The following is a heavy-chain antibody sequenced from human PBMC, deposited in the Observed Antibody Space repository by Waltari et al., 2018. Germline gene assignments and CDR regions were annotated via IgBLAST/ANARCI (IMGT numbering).Heavy chain of an antibody. V-gene: IGHV4-39*01. CDR1: GGPISSRRYY. CDR3: ARLVGATSWFDP. Sequence: QLQLQESGPGMVKPSENLSLTCTVSGGPISSRRYYWGWVRQPPGKGLEWIGSIYYSGSTYYNPSLKSRVTISVDTSKNQFSLKLSSVTAADTAVYYCARLVGATSWFDPWGQGTLVIVSS. J-gene: IGHJ5*02. CDR2: IYYSGST. D-gene: IGHD1-26*01.